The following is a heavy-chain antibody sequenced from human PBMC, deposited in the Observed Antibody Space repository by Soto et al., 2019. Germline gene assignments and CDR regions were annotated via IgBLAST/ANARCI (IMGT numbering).Heavy chain of an antibody. D-gene: IGHD2-8*02. V-gene: IGHV1-18*01. CDR2: ITPDNGNT. CDR3: ARLAPCAGGTWYSLPLDV. Sequence: QVQLLQSGPEVKEPGASVKVSCKASGYNFVSFGVSWVRQAPGQGLEWMGWITPDNGNTNYAQKFQGRATMTTDTSTSTAYMEVRSLRFDDTAVYYCARLAPCAGGTWYSLPLDVWGQGALVTVSS. CDR1: GYNFVSFG. J-gene: IGHJ4*02.